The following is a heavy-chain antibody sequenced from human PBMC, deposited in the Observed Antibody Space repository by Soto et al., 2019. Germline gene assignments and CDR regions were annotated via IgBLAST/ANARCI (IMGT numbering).Heavy chain of an antibody. CDR1: GGSISSYY. CDR2: IYTSGST. V-gene: IGHV4-4*07. J-gene: IGHJ2*01. CDR3: ARSPKGRITMIVRSWYFDL. Sequence: SETLSLTCTVSGGSISSYYWSWIRQPAGKGLEWIGRIYTSGSTNYNPSLKSRVTMSVDTSKNQFSLKLSSVTAADTAAYYCARSPKGRITMIVRSWYFDLRGRGTLVTVSS. D-gene: IGHD3-22*01.